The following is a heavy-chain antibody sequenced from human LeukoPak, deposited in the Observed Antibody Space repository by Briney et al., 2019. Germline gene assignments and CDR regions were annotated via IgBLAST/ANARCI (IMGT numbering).Heavy chain of an antibody. D-gene: IGHD5-12*01. J-gene: IGHJ4*02. V-gene: IGHV4-4*02. CDR3: ARVGGHIVATWRSYFDY. Sequence: SETLSLTCAVSGGSISSSNWWSWVRQPPGKGLEWNGEIYHSGSTNYNPSLKSRVTISVDTSKNQFSLKLSSVTAADTAVYYCARVGGHIVATWRSYFDYWGQGTLVTVSS. CDR2: IYHSGST. CDR1: GGSISSSNW.